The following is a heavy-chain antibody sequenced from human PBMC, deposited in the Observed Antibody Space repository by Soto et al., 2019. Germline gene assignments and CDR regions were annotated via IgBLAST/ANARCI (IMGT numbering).Heavy chain of an antibody. Sequence: EVQLLESGGGLVQPGGSLRLSCAASGFTFSSHVMSWVRQAPGKGLEWVSAASARNTNTYYADSVRGRFTISRDNSKSTGYLQLDSLRVEDTAVYHCARAVTSHGPRGYSSAWYGWFDPWGQGTLVVVSS. D-gene: IGHD6-19*01. J-gene: IGHJ5*02. V-gene: IGHV3-23*01. CDR1: GFTFSSHV. CDR3: ARAVTSHGPRGYSSAWYGWFDP. CDR2: ASARNTNT.